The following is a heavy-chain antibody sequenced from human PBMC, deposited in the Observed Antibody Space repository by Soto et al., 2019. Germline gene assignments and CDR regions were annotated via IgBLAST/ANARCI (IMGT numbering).Heavy chain of an antibody. D-gene: IGHD3-22*01. CDR2: IIPIFGTA. J-gene: IGHJ4*02. V-gene: IGHV1-69*12. Sequence: QVQLVQSGAEVKKPGSSVKVSCKASGGTFSSYAISWVRQAPGQGLEWMGGIIPIFGTANYAQKFQGRVTITADESTSTAYMELSSLRSEDTAVYDCAGTYYYDSSGYYRCFDYWGQGTLVTVSS. CDR3: AGTYYYDSSGYYRCFDY. CDR1: GGTFSSYA.